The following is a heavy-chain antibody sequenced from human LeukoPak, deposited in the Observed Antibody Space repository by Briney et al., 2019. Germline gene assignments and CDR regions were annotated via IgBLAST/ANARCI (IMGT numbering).Heavy chain of an antibody. CDR3: ARVSLGYSYVLEY. CDR1: GFTFSSYG. D-gene: IGHD5-18*01. J-gene: IGHJ4*02. CDR2: ISGSGGST. Sequence: GGSLRLSCAASGFTFSSYGMSWVRQAPGKGLEWVSAISGSGGSTYYADSVKGRFTISRDNSKNTLYLQMNSLRAEDTAVYYCARVSLGYSYVLEYWGQGTLVTVSS. V-gene: IGHV3-23*01.